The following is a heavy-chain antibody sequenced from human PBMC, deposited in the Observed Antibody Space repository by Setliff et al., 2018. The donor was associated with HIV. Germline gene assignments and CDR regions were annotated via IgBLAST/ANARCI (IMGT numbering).Heavy chain of an antibody. J-gene: IGHJ4*02. CDR3: ATVSYYFDRRAYLGVFDN. V-gene: IGHV1-24*01. CDR2: FDAEDDDV. Sequence: ASVKVSCKVPGYTLSDLSIHWVRQTAEKGLEWMGGFDAEDDDVIYAQKFQGRHTVSEDTTTNSAYMELTSLQSDDTAVYFCATVSYYFDRRAYLGVFDNWGQGTLVTVSS. D-gene: IGHD3-22*01. CDR1: GYTLSDLS.